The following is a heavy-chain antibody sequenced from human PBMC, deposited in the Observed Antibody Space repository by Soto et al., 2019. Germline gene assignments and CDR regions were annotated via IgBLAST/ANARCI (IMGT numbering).Heavy chain of an antibody. CDR2: ISSSSTI. CDR1: GVNISSYS. D-gene: IGHD1-7*01. CDR3: ARELELGFSYGMDV. J-gene: IGHJ6*02. V-gene: IGHV3-48*02. Sequence: GGSMSHSCAASGVNISSYSRNWVRQNPGKGLEWVSYISSSSTIYYADSVKGRFTISRDNAKNSLYLQMNSLRDEDTAVYYCARELELGFSYGMDVWGQGTTVTVSS.